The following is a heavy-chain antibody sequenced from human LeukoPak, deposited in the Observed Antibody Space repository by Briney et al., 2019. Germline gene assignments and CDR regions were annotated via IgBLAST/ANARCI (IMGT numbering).Heavy chain of an antibody. V-gene: IGHV1-46*01. CDR2: INPSGGST. CDR1: GYTFTSYY. D-gene: IGHD3-22*01. CDR3: AREWSSGYFGGVWFDP. Sequence: GASVKVSCKASGYTFTSYYMHWVRQAPGQGLEWMGIINPSGGSTSYAQKFQGRVTMTRDTSTSTVYMELSSLRSEDTAVYYCAREWSSGYFGGVWFDPWGQGTLVTVSS. J-gene: IGHJ5*02.